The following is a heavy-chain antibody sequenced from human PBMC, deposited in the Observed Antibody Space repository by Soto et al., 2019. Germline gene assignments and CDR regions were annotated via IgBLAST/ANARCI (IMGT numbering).Heavy chain of an antibody. Sequence: SETLSLTCTVADGSSSGVGYYCSWIRQHPGKGLEWIGYIYYSGSTYYNPSLKSRVTISVDTSKNQFSLKLSSVTAADTAVYYCARDPPHYYGSGRVGMDVWGQGTTVTVSS. CDR1: DGSSSGVGYY. CDR3: ARDPPHYYGSGRVGMDV. V-gene: IGHV4-31*03. D-gene: IGHD3-10*01. CDR2: IYYSGST. J-gene: IGHJ6*02.